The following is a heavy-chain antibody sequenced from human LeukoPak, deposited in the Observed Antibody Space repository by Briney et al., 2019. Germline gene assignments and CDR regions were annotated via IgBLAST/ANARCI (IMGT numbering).Heavy chain of an antibody. V-gene: IGHV3-74*03. CDR3: ARDTGNGWFGEFEAFDI. Sequence: GGSLRLSCTASGFTFSGHWIHWVRQPPGMGLVWVSRINERGTDSMYAESVKGRFTISRDNSKNTLYLQMNSLRAEDTAVYYCARDTGNGWFGEFEAFDIWGQGTMVTVSS. J-gene: IGHJ3*02. CDR1: GFTFSGHW. D-gene: IGHD3-10*01. CDR2: INERGTDS.